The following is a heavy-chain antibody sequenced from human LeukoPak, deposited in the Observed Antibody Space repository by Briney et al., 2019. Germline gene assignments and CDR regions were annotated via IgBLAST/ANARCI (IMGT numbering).Heavy chain of an antibody. CDR1: RFTFSSYY. CDR2: ISDDGVKK. CDR3: ARVWEVQYYFDH. Sequence: GGSLRLSCAASRFTFSSYYMYWVRQAAGKGLEWVAFISDDGVKKYYADSVKGRFSISRDNYKKTLYLQMDSLRAEDTAVYYCARVWEVQYYFDHWGQGTLVTVSS. J-gene: IGHJ4*02. D-gene: IGHD1-26*01. V-gene: IGHV3-30-3*01.